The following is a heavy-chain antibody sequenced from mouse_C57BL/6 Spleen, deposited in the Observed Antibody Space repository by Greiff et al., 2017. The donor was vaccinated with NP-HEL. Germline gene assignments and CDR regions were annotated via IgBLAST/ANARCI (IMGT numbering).Heavy chain of an antibody. CDR1: GYTFTSYW. J-gene: IGHJ1*03. D-gene: IGHD1-1*01. V-gene: IGHV1-55*01. CDR3: ARALITTVVARWYFDV. Sequence: VQLQQPGAELVKPGASVKMSCKASGYTFTSYWITWVKQRPGQGLEWIGDIYPGSGSTNYNEKFKSKATLTVDTSSSTAYMQLSSLTSEDSAVYYCARALITTVVARWYFDVWGTGTTVTVSS. CDR2: IYPGSGST.